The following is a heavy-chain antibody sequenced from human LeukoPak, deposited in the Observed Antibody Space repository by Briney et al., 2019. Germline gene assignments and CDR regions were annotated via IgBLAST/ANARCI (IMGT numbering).Heavy chain of an antibody. V-gene: IGHV3-11*04. D-gene: IGHD1-14*01. CDR1: GFTFSDYF. J-gene: IGHJ4*02. CDR3: ASRNSPYYYFDY. CDR2: ISTSGSTI. Sequence: GGSLRLSCAAPGFTFSDYFMSWIRQAPGKGLEWVSYISTSGSTIYYADSVKGRFTISRDNAKNSLYLQMNSLRAEDTAVYYCASRNSPYYYFDYWGQGTLVTVSS.